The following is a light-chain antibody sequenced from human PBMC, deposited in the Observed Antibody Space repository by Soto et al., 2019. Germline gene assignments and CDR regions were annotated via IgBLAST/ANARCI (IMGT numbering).Light chain of an antibody. Sequence: QSALTQPPSAYGSPGQSVTISCTGTINDVGGYNYVSWYQHYPGEAPKLMIYEVVKRPSGVPDRFSGSKSGNTASLTVSGLQAEDEADYYCCSYAGHTNVLFGGGTKLTVL. V-gene: IGLV2-8*01. CDR3: CSYAGHTNVL. CDR2: EVV. CDR1: INDVGGYNY. J-gene: IGLJ2*01.